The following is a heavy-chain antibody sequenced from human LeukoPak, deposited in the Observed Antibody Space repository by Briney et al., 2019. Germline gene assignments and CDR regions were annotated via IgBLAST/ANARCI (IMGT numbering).Heavy chain of an antibody. CDR1: GFTFSSYW. CDR2: IKQDGSEK. V-gene: IGHV3-7*01. D-gene: IGHD6-19*01. Sequence: GGSLRLSCAASGFTFSSYWMSWVRQAPGKGLEWVANIKQDGSEKYYVDSVKGRFTISRDNAKNSLYLQMNSLRAEDTAVYYCASTEIAVALYYFDYWGQGTLVTVSS. CDR3: ASTEIAVALYYFDY. J-gene: IGHJ4*02.